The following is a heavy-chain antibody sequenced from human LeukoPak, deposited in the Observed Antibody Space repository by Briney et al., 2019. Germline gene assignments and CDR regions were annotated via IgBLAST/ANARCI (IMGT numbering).Heavy chain of an antibody. V-gene: IGHV4-59*08. D-gene: IGHD3-3*01. CDR1: GDSMSGYY. CDR2: IYYSRST. CDR3: ARQHSDFWSLDY. Sequence: SETLSLTCTVSGDSMSGYYWSWIRQPAGKGLEWFSYIYYSRSTNYNRSLKSRVTISLDPSNIQFSLKLSSVTAADTAVYYCARQHSDFWSLDYWGQGTLVTVSS. J-gene: IGHJ4*02.